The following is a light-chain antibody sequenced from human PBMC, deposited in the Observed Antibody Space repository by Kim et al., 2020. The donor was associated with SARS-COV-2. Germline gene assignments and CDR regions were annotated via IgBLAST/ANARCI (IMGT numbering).Light chain of an antibody. V-gene: IGKV3-15*01. CDR1: QSVSSN. J-gene: IGKJ1*01. Sequence: EIVMTQSPATLSVSPGERVTLSCRASQSVSSNLAWYQQKPGQAPRLLIYGASTRATGIPARFSGSGSGTEFTLTISSLQSEDFAVYYCQQYNNWPPWTFGQGTKVE. CDR2: GAS. CDR3: QQYNNWPPWT.